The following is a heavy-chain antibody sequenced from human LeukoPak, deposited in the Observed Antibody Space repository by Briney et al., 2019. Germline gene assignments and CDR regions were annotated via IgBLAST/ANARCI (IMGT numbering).Heavy chain of an antibody. CDR2: IEQDGSEK. J-gene: IGHJ4*02. CDR3: ARESDGSGSYFSDY. Sequence: PGGSLRLSCAASGFTFSSYWMSWVRQAPGKGPEGVANIEQDGSEKYYVDSVKGRFTISRDNAKNSLYLQMNSLRAEDTAVYYCARESDGSGSYFSDYWGQGTLVTVSS. CDR1: GFTFSSYW. D-gene: IGHD3-10*01. V-gene: IGHV3-7*01.